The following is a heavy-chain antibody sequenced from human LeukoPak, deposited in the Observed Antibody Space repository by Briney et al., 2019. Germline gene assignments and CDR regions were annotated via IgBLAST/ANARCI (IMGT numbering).Heavy chain of an antibody. CDR2: IYYTGST. V-gene: IGHV4-59*01. CDR1: GGSISRYY. Sequence: SETLSLTCTVSGGSISRYYWSWIRQAPGKGLEWIGYIYYTGSTNRNPSLLGRLTISVDTSKNQFSLKLSSVTAADTAVYYCARASRDGNNYGWYFDLWGRGTLVTVSS. CDR3: ARASRDGNNYGWYFDL. J-gene: IGHJ2*01. D-gene: IGHD5-24*01.